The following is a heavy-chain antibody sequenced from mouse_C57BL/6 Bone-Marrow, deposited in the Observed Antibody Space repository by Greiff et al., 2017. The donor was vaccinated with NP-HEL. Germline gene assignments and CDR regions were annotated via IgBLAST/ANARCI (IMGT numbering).Heavy chain of an antibody. D-gene: IGHD1-1*02. CDR1: GYTFTSYW. Sequence: QVQLQQPGAELVKPGASVKLSCKASGYTFTSYWMQWVKQRPGQGLEWIGEIDPSDSYTNYNQKFKGKATLTVDTSSSPAYMQLSSLTSEDSAVYYCARGYYLGYFDVWGTGTTVTVSS. J-gene: IGHJ1*03. CDR2: IDPSDSYT. V-gene: IGHV1-50*01. CDR3: ARGYYLGYFDV.